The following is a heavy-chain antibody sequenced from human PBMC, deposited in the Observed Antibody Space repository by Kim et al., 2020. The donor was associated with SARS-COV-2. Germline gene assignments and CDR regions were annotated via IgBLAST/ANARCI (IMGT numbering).Heavy chain of an antibody. Sequence: ASVKVSCKVSGYTLTELSMHWVRQAPGKGLEWMGGFDPEDGETIYAQKFQGRVTMTEDTSTDTAYMELSSLRSEDTAVYYCATGRLAYCGGDCYSGVSYFDYWGQGTLVTVSS. D-gene: IGHD2-21*02. CDR2: FDPEDGET. V-gene: IGHV1-24*01. CDR3: ATGRLAYCGGDCYSGVSYFDY. J-gene: IGHJ4*02. CDR1: GYTLTELS.